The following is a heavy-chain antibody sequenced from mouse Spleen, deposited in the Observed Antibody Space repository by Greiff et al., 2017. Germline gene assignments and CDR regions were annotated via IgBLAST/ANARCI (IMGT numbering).Heavy chain of an antibody. CDR3: ARSYDYAYAMDY. V-gene: IGHV2-2*02. Sequence: VQGVESGPGLVQPSQSLSITCTVSGFSLTSYGVHWVRQSPGKGLEWLGVIWSGGSTDYNAAFISRLSISKDNSKSQVFFKMNSLQANDTAIYYCARSYDYAYAMDYWGQGTSVTVSS. J-gene: IGHJ4*01. CDR2: IWSGGST. D-gene: IGHD2-4*01. CDR1: GFSLTSYG.